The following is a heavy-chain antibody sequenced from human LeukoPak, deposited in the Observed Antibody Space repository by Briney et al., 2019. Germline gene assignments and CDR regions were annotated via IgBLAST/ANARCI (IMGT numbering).Heavy chain of an antibody. CDR1: GYIFTGNY. D-gene: IGHD3-22*01. CDR3: ARTTYYDNSEGFDY. V-gene: IGHV1-2*02. Sequence: ASVKVSCKASGYIFTGNYMHWVRQAPGQGLEWMGWINPNSGGTNYAQKFQGRVTMTRDTSISTAYMEVSRLRSDDTAVYYCARTTYYDNSEGFDYWGQGTLVTVSS. J-gene: IGHJ4*02. CDR2: INPNSGGT.